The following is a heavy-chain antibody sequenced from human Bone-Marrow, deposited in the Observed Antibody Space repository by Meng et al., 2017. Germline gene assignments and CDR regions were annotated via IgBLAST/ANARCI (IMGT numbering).Heavy chain of an antibody. CDR3: ARDEDISAAGKLFGDY. D-gene: IGHD6-13*01. CDR2: INPKSGDT. V-gene: IGHV1-2*06. CDR1: GYTFPDYW. J-gene: IGHJ4*02. Sequence: QGQPVQSVAGVKKPGASVQASCKASGYTFPDYWLHWVRRAPGQGLEWMGRINPKSGDTHYAQRFQGRVTMTGDTSISTAYMELSGLRSDDTAMYYCARDEDISAAGKLFGDYWGQGTLVTVSS.